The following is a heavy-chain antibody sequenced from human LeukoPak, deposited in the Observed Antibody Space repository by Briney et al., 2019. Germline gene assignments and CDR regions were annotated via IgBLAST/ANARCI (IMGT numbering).Heavy chain of an antibody. CDR3: ARLSGRDYCFDS. CDR1: GGSLSSYY. J-gene: IGHJ4*02. D-gene: IGHD2/OR15-2a*01. V-gene: IGHV4-59*08. Sequence: SETLSLTCTVSGGSLSSYYWSWIRQPPGKGLEWIGYIYYSGSTNYNPSLKSRVTISVDTSKNQFSLKLSSVTAADPAVYYCARLSGRDYCFDSWGQGTLVTVSS. CDR2: IYYSGST.